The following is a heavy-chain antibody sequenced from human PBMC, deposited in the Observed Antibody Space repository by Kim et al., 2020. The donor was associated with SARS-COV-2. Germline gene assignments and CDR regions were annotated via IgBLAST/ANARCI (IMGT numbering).Heavy chain of an antibody. CDR2: ISWNSGSI. V-gene: IGHV3-9*01. Sequence: GGSLRLSCAASGFTFDDYAMHWVRQAPGKGLEWVSGISWNSGSIGYADSVKGRFTISRDNAKNSLYLQMNSLRAEDTALYYCAKWGHFDWLSAEYGMDVWGQGTTVTVSS. CDR3: AKWGHFDWLSAEYGMDV. J-gene: IGHJ6*02. CDR1: GFTFDDYA. D-gene: IGHD3-9*01.